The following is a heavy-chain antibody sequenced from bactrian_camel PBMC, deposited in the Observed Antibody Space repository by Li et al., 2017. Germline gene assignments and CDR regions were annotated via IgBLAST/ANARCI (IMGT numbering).Heavy chain of an antibody. CDR3: AAGVLSRAQVARLRGTEFRY. CDR1: GNLYNLNC. CDR2: FIYTFHRTT. V-gene: IGHV3S53*01. D-gene: IGHD7*01. Sequence: HVQLVESGGGLVQPGGSLRLSCAASGNLYNLNCLGWFRQAPGMEREQVAAFIYTFHRTTRYADSVKGRFAVSRDNAANTVYLQMNNLQPDDTAMYYCAAGVLSRAQVARLRGTEFRYWGQGTQVTVS. J-gene: IGHJ6*01.